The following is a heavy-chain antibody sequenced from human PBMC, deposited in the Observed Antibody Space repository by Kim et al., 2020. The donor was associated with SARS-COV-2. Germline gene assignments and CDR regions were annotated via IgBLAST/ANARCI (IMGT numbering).Heavy chain of an antibody. CDR1: GDTFSSYA. Sequence: SVKVSCKASGDTFSSYAISWVRQAPGQGLEWMGGIIPIFGTANYAQKLQGRVTITADESTSTAYMELSSLRSEDTAVYYCARSTMGRGVIIEPRAFYYYGMDVWGQGTTVTVSS. D-gene: IGHD3-10*01. CDR3: ARSTMGRGVIIEPRAFYYYGMDV. CDR2: IIPIFGTA. V-gene: IGHV1-69*13. J-gene: IGHJ6*02.